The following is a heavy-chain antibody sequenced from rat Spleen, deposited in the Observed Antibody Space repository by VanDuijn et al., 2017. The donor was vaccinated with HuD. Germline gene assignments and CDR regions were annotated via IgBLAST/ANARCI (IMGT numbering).Heavy chain of an antibody. CDR2: ISLSGGST. Sequence: EVQLVESGGGLVQPGRYLKLSCVASGFTFNNYWMSWIRQAPTKGLEWVASISLSGGSTYYRDSVKGRFTISRDNAKSTLYLQMDSLRSEDTATYYCATHDLYSGYIYCWFAYWGQGTLVTVSS. CDR1: GFTFNNYW. D-gene: IGHD1-2*01. V-gene: IGHV5-19*01. J-gene: IGHJ3*01. CDR3: ATHDLYSGYIYCWFAY.